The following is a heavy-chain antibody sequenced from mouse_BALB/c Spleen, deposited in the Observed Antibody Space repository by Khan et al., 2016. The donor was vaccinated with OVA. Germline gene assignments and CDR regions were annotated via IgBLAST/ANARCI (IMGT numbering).Heavy chain of an antibody. V-gene: IGHV1S132*01. CDR2: IFPGTGTT. CDR3: ARSYFGYYEFDY. Sequence: VQLQESGAELVKPGASVKLSCKTSGYTFTNYWIQWVKQRPRQGLGWIGEIFPGTGTTYYNENFKAKATLTIDTSSSTAYMQLNSLTSEDSAVYYCARSYFGYYEFDYWGQGTLVTVSA. J-gene: IGHJ3*01. D-gene: IGHD2-1*01. CDR1: GYTFTNYW.